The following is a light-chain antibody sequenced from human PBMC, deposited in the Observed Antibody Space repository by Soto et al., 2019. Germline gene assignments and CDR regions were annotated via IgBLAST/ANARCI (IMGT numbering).Light chain of an antibody. J-gene: IGKJ3*01. CDR2: AAS. Sequence: DIQMTQAPSSLSASVGDRVTITCRASQGISNYLAWYQQKPGKVPKLLIYAASTLQLGVPSRFRGSGSGTDFTLPISSLQPEDVATYYCQTHHSAPFTFGPGTKVDIK. CDR1: QGISNY. CDR3: QTHHSAPFT. V-gene: IGKV1-27*01.